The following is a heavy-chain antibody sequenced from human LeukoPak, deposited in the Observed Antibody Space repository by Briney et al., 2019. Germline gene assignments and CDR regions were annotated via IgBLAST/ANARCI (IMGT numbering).Heavy chain of an antibody. CDR2: ISGSGGST. CDR1: GFSFSNYA. D-gene: IGHD3-10*01. J-gene: IGHJ6*02. V-gene: IGHV3-23*01. Sequence: PGGSLRLSCAASGFSFSNYAMSWVRQAPARGLEWVSAISGSGGSTHYADSVKGRFTISRDNPKNTLYLQMNSLRVEDTAVYYCAKSVAYGSGSYPATYFHAMDVWGQGTTVTVSS. CDR3: AKSVAYGSGSYPATYFHAMDV.